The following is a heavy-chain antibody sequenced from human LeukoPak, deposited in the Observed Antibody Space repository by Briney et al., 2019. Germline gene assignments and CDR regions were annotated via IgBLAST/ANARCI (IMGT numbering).Heavy chain of an antibody. V-gene: IGHV4-30-2*01. D-gene: IGHD6-19*01. CDR2: IYHSGST. Sequence: SETVSLTCTVSGGSISSGGYYWSWIRQPPGKGLEWIGYIYHSGSTYYNPSLKSRVTISVDRSKNQFSLKLSSVTAADTAVYYCASFIAVAGRFDYWGQGTLVTVSS. CDR1: GGSISSGGYY. J-gene: IGHJ4*02. CDR3: ASFIAVAGRFDY.